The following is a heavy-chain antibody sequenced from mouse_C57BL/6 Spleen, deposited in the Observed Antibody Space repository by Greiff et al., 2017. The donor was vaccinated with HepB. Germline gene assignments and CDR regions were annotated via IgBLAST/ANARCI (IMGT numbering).Heavy chain of an antibody. CDR2: IWGVGST. V-gene: IGHV2-6*01. Sequence: VQLQESGPGLVAPSQSLSITCTVSGFSLTSYGLDWVRQSPGKGLEWLGVIWGVGSTNYNSALKSRLSISKDNSKSQVFLKMNSLQTDDTAMYYCAINSPWFAYWGQGTLVTVSA. CDR1: GFSLTSYG. J-gene: IGHJ3*01. D-gene: IGHD4-1*02. CDR3: AINSPWFAY.